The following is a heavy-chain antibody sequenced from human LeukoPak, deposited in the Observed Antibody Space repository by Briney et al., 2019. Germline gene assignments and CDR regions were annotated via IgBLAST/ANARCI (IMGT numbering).Heavy chain of an antibody. CDR1: GYTFTSYY. V-gene: IGHV1-24*01. Sequence: ASVKVSCKASGYTFTSYYMHWVRQAPGKGLEWMGGFDPEDGETIYAQKFQGRVTMTEDTSTDTAYMELSSLRSEDTAVYYCATRVDSSGYYPPFDYWGQGTLVTVSS. J-gene: IGHJ4*02. D-gene: IGHD3-22*01. CDR2: FDPEDGET. CDR3: ATRVDSSGYYPPFDY.